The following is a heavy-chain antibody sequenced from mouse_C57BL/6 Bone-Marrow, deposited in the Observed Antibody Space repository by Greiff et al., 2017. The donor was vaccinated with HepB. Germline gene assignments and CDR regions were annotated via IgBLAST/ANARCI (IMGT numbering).Heavy chain of an antibody. J-gene: IGHJ2*01. V-gene: IGHV1-55*01. CDR2: IYPGSGST. Sequence: QVQLQQPGAELVKPGASVKMSCKASGYTFTSYWITWVKQRPGQGLEWIGDIYPGSGSTNYNEKFKSKATLTVDTSSSTAYMQLSSLTSEDSAVYYCASQYYDGSSFDYWGQGTTLTVSS. D-gene: IGHD1-1*01. CDR1: GYTFTSYW. CDR3: ASQYYDGSSFDY.